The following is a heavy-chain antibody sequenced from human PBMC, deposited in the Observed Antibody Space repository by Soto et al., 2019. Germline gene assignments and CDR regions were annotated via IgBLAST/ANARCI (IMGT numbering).Heavy chain of an antibody. CDR2: IGIGSSTK. V-gene: IGHV3-48*01. Sequence: GGSLRLSFAASGFTFRNYGMNWVRQAQGKGLEWVSYIGIGSSTKYYADSVKGRFTISRDNAKNSLYLQMNSLRAEDTAVYYCARDQLYYNDISGRPLNAFDVWGQGTMVTVSS. CDR3: ARDQLYYNDISGRPLNAFDV. J-gene: IGHJ3*01. CDR1: GFTFRNYG. D-gene: IGHD3-22*01.